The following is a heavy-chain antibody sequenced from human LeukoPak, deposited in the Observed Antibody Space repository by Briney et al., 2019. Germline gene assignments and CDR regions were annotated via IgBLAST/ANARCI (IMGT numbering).Heavy chain of an antibody. D-gene: IGHD3-22*01. J-gene: IGHJ4*02. Sequence: SETLSLTCTVSGGSIRSYYWSWIRQPPGKGLEWIAYIYYSGSTNYNPSLKSRVTISIDTSKNQFYLKLSSLTAADTAVYFCARRDDSSGYHKIFDYWGPGTLVTVSS. CDR3: ARRDDSSGYHKIFDY. V-gene: IGHV4-59*08. CDR1: GGSIRSYY. CDR2: IYYSGST.